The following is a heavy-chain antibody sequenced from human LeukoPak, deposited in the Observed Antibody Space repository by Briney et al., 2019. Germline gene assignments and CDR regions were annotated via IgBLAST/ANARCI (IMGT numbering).Heavy chain of an antibody. CDR2: IYYSGST. J-gene: IGHJ5*02. CDR3: AREGFYCSSTSYHPVGFDP. V-gene: IGHV4-31*03. Sequence: SETLSLTCTVSGGSISSGGYYWSWIRQHPGKGLEWIGYIYYSGSTYYNPSLKSRVTISVDTSKNQFSLKLSSVTAADAAVYYCAREGFYCSSTSYHPVGFDPWGQGTLVTVSS. D-gene: IGHD2-2*01. CDR1: GGSISSGGYY.